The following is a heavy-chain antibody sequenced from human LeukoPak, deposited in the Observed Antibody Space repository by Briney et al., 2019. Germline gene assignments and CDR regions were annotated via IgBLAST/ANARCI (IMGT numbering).Heavy chain of an antibody. Sequence: PGGSLRLSCRASGFTFGDYVMTWVRQAPGKGLAWVGFIRSKVYGGTTEYAASVKGRFIISRDDSKSIAYLQMNSLKTEDTAVYYCTRDYGGFDYWGQGTLVTVSS. CDR3: TRDYGGFDY. D-gene: IGHD4-23*01. J-gene: IGHJ4*02. V-gene: IGHV3-49*04. CDR2: IRSKVYGGTT. CDR1: GFTFGDYV.